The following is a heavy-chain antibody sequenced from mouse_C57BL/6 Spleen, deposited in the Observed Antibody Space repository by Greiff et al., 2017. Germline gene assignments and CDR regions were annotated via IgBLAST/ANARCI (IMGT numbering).Heavy chain of an antibody. CDR3: TSWEEEKGAY. CDR2: IDPENGDT. D-gene: IGHD4-1*01. Sequence: EVQLQQSGAELVRPGASVKLSCTASGFNIKDDYMHWVKQRPEQGLEWIGWIDPENGDTEYASKFQGKATITADTSSNTAYLQLSSLTSEDTAVYYCTSWEEEKGAYWGQGTLVTVSA. V-gene: IGHV14-4*01. CDR1: GFNIKDDY. J-gene: IGHJ3*01.